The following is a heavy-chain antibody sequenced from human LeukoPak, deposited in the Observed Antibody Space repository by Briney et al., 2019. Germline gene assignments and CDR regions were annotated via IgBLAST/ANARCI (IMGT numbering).Heavy chain of an antibody. CDR2: INPNSGGT. CDR3: ARDRSIVGASGPDAFDI. Sequence: GASVKVSCKASGYTFTGYYMHWVRQAPGQGLEWMGWINPNSGGTNYAQKFQGRVTMTRDTSISTAYMELSRLRSDDTAVYYCARDRSIVGASGPDAFDIWGQGTMVTVSS. CDR1: GYTFTGYY. V-gene: IGHV1-2*02. D-gene: IGHD1-26*01. J-gene: IGHJ3*02.